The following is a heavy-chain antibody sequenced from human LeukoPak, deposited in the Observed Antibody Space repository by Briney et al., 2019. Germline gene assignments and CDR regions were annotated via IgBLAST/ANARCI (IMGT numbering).Heavy chain of an antibody. V-gene: IGHV3-21*01. CDR1: GFTFSTYS. D-gene: IGHD3-16*01. Sequence: GGSLRLSCAASGFTFSTYSMNWVRQSPGKGLEWVSFISSSNSYIYYVDSVKGRFTISRDNTKNSLYLQMNSLRAEDTAVYYCARDGYYDSAGWWGQGTLVTVSS. J-gene: IGHJ4*02. CDR2: ISSSNSYI. CDR3: ARDGYYDSAGW.